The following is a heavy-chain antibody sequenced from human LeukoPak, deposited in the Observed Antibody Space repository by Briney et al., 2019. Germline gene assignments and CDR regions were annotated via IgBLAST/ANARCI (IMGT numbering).Heavy chain of an antibody. CDR2: INPNSGDT. D-gene: IGHD2-8*01. J-gene: IGHJ4*02. CDR1: GYTFTSYD. CDR3: AMRGGNVLKWGSDY. Sequence: GASVKVSCKASGYTFTSYDINWVRQATGQGLEWMGWINPNSGDTAYAQKFQGRVTMTRDTSITATYMELNRLRSDDTAVYYCAMRGGNVLKWGSDYRGQGTLVTVSS. V-gene: IGHV1-8*01.